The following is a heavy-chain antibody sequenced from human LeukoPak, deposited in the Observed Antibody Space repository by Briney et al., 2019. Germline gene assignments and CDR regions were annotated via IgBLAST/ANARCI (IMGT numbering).Heavy chain of an antibody. J-gene: IGHJ6*02. V-gene: IGHV5-51*01. CDR3: ARQGLSSLRFYDGVDV. Sequence: HGESLKISCKGSGYSFTNYWIGWVRQMPGKGLEWMGIIYPGDSDTRYSPSFQGQVTISADKSITTAYLQWNSLTASDSAMYYCARQGLSSLRFYDGVDVWGQGTTVTVSS. CDR2: IYPGDSDT. CDR1: GYSFTNYW. D-gene: IGHD3-16*02.